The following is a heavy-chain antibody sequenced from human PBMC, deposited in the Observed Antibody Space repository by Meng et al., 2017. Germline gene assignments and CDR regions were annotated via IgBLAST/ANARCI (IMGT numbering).Heavy chain of an antibody. CDR3: ARDAGTVRGVISLDY. V-gene: IGHV1-2*06. CDR1: GYTFPGYY. D-gene: IGHD3-10*01. Sequence: ASVKVSCKASGYTFPGYYMHWVRQAPGQGLEWMGRINPNSGGTNYAQKFQGRVTMTRDTSISTAYMELSRLRSDDTAVYYCARDAGTVRGVISLDYWGQGTLVTVSS. J-gene: IGHJ4*02. CDR2: INPNSGGT.